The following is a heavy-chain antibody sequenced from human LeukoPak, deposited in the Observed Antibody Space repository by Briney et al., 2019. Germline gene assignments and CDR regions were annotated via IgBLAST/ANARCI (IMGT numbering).Heavy chain of an antibody. J-gene: IGHJ4*02. V-gene: IGHV4-39*02. CDR1: GGSISSSSYY. Sequence: SETLSLTCTVSGGSISSSSYYWGWIRQPPGKGLGWIGSIYYSGTTYYNPSLKSRVTISVDTSKNQFSLKLSSVTAADTAVYYCATEEWLFNPHGYFDYWGQGTLVTVSS. CDR2: IYYSGTT. D-gene: IGHD3-3*01. CDR3: ATEEWLFNPHGYFDY.